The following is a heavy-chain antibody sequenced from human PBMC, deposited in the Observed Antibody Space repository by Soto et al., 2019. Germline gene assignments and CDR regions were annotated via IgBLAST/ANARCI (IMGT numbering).Heavy chain of an antibody. Sequence: PGGSLSLSCAASGFTFSSYAMSWVRQAPGKELEWVSAIIGSGVSTYYADSVKGRFTISRVISKNTLYLQLNSLRAEDTAVYYCAKGAVHGSGSYSDLWGQGTLVTVS. D-gene: IGHD3-10*01. CDR3: AKGAVHGSGSYSDL. CDR1: GFTFSSYA. CDR2: IIGSGVST. V-gene: IGHV3-23*01. J-gene: IGHJ4*02.